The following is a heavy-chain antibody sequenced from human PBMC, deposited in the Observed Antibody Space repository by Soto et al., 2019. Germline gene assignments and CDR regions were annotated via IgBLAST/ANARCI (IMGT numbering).Heavy chain of an antibody. CDR3: ARATPQHTAMDLSLDY. D-gene: IGHD5-18*01. J-gene: IGHJ4*02. Sequence: GGSQRLSCAASGFTFSSYGMHWVRQAPGKGLEWVAVIWYDGSNKYYADSVKGRFTISRDNSKNTLYLQMNSLRAEDTAVYYCARATPQHTAMDLSLDYWGQGTLVTVSS. V-gene: IGHV3-33*01. CDR1: GFTFSSYG. CDR2: IWYDGSNK.